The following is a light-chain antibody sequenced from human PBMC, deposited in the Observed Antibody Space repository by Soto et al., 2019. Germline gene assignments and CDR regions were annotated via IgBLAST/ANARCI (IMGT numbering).Light chain of an antibody. Sequence: DIVMTQSPDSLAVSLGERATINCKSSQSVLYSSNNKNYLAWYQQKPGQPPKVLIYWASTRESGVPARVSGSGSGTDFTLTISSLQAEDVAVYYCQQYYSIPLTFGGGTKVEIK. CDR2: WAS. V-gene: IGKV4-1*01. CDR1: QSVLYSSNNKNY. CDR3: QQYYSIPLT. J-gene: IGKJ4*01.